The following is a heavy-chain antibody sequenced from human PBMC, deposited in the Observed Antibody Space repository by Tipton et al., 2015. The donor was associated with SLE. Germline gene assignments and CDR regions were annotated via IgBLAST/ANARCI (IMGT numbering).Heavy chain of an antibody. CDR2: ISAYNGST. J-gene: IGHJ2*01. Sequence: QLVQSGAEVKKPGASVKVSCKASGYTFTTYGITWVRQAPGQGLEWMGWISAYNGSTSYAQKFQGRVTMTRDTSTSTVYMELSSLRSEDTAVYYCARGPGNTAMARRYCDLWGRGTLVTVSS. D-gene: IGHD5-18*01. V-gene: IGHV1-18*01. CDR1: GYTFTTYG. CDR3: ARGPGNTAMARRYCDL.